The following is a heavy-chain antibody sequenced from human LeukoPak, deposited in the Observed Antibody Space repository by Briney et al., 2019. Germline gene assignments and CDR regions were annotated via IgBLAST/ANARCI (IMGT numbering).Heavy chain of an antibody. Sequence: ASVKVSCKASGYTFTGYYIHWVRQAPGRGLEWMGWINPNSGGTNYAQKFQGRVTMTRDTSISTAYMELSRLRSDDTAVYYCAREAWSVAGIESIEHFDYWGQGTLVTVSS. J-gene: IGHJ4*02. V-gene: IGHV1-2*02. D-gene: IGHD6-19*01. CDR2: INPNSGGT. CDR1: GYTFTGYY. CDR3: AREAWSVAGIESIEHFDY.